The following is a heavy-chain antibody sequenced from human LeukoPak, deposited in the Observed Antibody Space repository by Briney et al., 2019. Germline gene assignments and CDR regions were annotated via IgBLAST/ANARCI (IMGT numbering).Heavy chain of an antibody. CDR2: IYYSGST. CDR1: GGSISSGSYY. J-gene: IGHJ3*02. D-gene: IGHD3-10*01. V-gene: IGHV4-39*01. Sequence: NPSETLSLTCTVSGGSISSGSYYWSWIRQPAGKGLEWIGRIYYSGSTYYNPSLKSRVTISVDTSKNQFSLKLSSVTAADTAVYYCARHPPRAIYGSGSYYPDAFDIWGQGTMVTVFS. CDR3: ARHPPRAIYGSGSYYPDAFDI.